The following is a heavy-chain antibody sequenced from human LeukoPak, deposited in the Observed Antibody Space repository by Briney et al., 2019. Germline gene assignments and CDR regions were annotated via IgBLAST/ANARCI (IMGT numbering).Heavy chain of an antibody. CDR1: GFTFSSYA. D-gene: IGHD1-14*01. V-gene: IGHV3-66*01. Sequence: PGGSLRLSCAASGFTFSSYAMSWVRQAPGKGLEWVSVIYSGGSTYYADSEKGRFTISRDNSKNTLYLQMNSLRAEDTAVYYCAKSGQYYYYYGMDVWGQGTTVTVSS. CDR2: IYSGGST. CDR3: AKSGQYYYYYGMDV. J-gene: IGHJ6*02.